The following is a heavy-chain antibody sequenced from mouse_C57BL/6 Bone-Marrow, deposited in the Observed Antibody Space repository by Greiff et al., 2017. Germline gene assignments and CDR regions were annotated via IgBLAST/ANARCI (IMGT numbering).Heavy chain of an antibody. Sequence: VKLQQSGAELVRPGTSVKMSCKASGYTFTNYWIGWAKQRPGHGLEWIGDIYPGGGYTNYNEKFKGKATLTADKSSSTAYMQFSSLTSEDSAIYYCARGGYYGWYYAMDDWGQGTSVTVSS. CDR2: IYPGGGYT. CDR3: ARGGYYGWYYAMDD. CDR1: GYTFTNYW. J-gene: IGHJ4*01. D-gene: IGHD1-1*01. V-gene: IGHV1-63*01.